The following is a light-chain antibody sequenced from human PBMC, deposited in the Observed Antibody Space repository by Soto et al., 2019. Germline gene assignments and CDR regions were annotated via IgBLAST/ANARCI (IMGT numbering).Light chain of an antibody. V-gene: IGKV3D-20*01. CDR2: DAS. Sequence: EIVLTPSPGTLSLSPGERATLSCRASQSVGSSYLAWYQQKPGLAPSLLIYDASSRATGIPDRFSGSGSGTDFTLTISRLEPEDSAVYFCQQYGTSPTFGQGTKVDIK. CDR1: QSVGSSY. J-gene: IGKJ1*01. CDR3: QQYGTSPT.